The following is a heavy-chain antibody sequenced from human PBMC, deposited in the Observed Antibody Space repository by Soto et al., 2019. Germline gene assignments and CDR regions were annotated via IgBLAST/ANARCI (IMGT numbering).Heavy chain of an antibody. CDR1: GFTFSRYA. V-gene: IGHV3-30-3*01. CDR2: ILYDGSNK. D-gene: IGHD7-27*01. CDR3: VREDTGSSDY. Sequence: GGSLRHSCAASGFTFSRYAMHWVRQAPGKGLEWVAGILYDGSNKYYADSVKGRFIIPRDNSKNTLYLEMSRLRVEDTAVYYCVREDTGSSDYWGQGTLVNVSS. J-gene: IGHJ4*02.